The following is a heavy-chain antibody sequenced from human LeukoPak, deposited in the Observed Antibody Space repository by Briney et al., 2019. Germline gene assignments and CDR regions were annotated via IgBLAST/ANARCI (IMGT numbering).Heavy chain of an antibody. CDR3: ARDSGFAVAR. J-gene: IGHJ4*02. V-gene: IGHV3-23*01. CDR2: ISGSGGST. CDR1: GFTFSSYA. D-gene: IGHD2-21*01. Sequence: PGGSLRLSCAASGFTFSSYAMSWVRQAPGKGLEWVSAISGSGGSTYYADSVKGRFTISRDNSKNSLYLQMNNLTVEDTAVYYCARDSGFAVARWGQGSLVFVSS.